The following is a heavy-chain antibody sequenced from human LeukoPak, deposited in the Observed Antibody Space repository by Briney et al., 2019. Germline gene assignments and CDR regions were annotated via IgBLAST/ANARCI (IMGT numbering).Heavy chain of an antibody. J-gene: IGHJ5*02. CDR2: FDPEDGET. D-gene: IGHD4-17*01. CDR1: GYTLTELS. Sequence: ASVKVSCKVSGYTLTELSMHWVRQAPGKVLEWMGGFDPEDGETIYAQKFQGRVTMTEDTSTDTAYMELSSLRSEDTAVYYCATVRTTVPAMYNWFDPWGQGTLVTVSS. V-gene: IGHV1-24*01. CDR3: ATVRTTVPAMYNWFDP.